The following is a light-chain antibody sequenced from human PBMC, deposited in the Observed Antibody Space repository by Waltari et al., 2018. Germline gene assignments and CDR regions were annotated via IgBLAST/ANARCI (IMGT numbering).Light chain of an antibody. J-gene: IGKJ1*01. CDR3: QQYYSTPRT. CDR2: WAS. CDR1: QSVLYSSNKKTY. V-gene: IGKV4-1*01. Sequence: DIVMTQSPDSLAVSLGGRATISRKSSQSVLYSSNKKTYLGWVQQKPGQPPKLLIYWASTRESGVPDRFSGSGSGTDFTLTISSLQAEDVAVYYCQQYYSTPRTFGQGTKVEIK.